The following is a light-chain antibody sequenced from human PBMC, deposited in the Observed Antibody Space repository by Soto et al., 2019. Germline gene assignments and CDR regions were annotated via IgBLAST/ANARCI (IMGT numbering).Light chain of an antibody. J-gene: IGKJ4*01. CDR1: QSVSSSY. CDR3: QQYGGSPLT. CDR2: GAS. V-gene: IGKV3-20*01. Sequence: EIVLTQSPGTLSLSPGERATLSCRASQSVSSSYLAWYQQKPGQAPRLLIYGASSRATGIPGRFSGSGSGTDFTLTISRLEPEDFAVYYCQQYGGSPLTVGGGTKVEIK.